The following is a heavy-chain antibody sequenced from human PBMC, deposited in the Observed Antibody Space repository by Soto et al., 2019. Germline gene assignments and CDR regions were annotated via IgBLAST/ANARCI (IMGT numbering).Heavy chain of an antibody. CDR1: GGSISSYY. J-gene: IGHJ4*02. CDR2: IYYSGST. D-gene: IGHD3-22*01. CDR3: AREPDSSGYYLDSRGFDY. Sequence: PSETLSLTCTVSGGSISSYYWSWIRQPPGKGLEWIGYIYYSGSTDYNPSLKSRVTISVDTSKNQFSLKLSSVTAADTAVYYCAREPDSSGYYLDSRGFDYWGQGTLVTVSS. V-gene: IGHV4-59*01.